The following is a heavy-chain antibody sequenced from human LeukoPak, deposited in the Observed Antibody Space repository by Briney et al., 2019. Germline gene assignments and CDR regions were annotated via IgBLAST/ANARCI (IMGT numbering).Heavy chain of an antibody. V-gene: IGHV4-4*07. CDR3: ARDKGLGGSYYKPNWFDP. CDR1: GGSISSYY. CDR2: IYISGST. J-gene: IGHJ5*02. D-gene: IGHD1-26*01. Sequence: PSETLSLTCTVSGGSISSYYWSWIRQPAGKGLEWIGRIYISGSTNYNPSLKSRVTMSVDTSKNQFSLKLSSVTAADTALYYCARDKGLGGSYYKPNWFDPWGQGTLVTVSS.